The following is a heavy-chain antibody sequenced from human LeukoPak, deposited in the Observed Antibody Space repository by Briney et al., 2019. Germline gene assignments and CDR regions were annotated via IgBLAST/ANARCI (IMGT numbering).Heavy chain of an antibody. J-gene: IGHJ5*02. CDR1: GGSFSGYY. CDR3: ARNDYDWFDP. D-gene: IGHD4-17*01. Sequence: PSETLSLTCAVYGGSFSGYYWSWIRQPAGKGLEWIGRIYTSGSTNYNPSLKSRVTISVDTSKNQFSLKLSSVTAADTAVYYCARNDYDWFDPWGQGTLVTVSS. V-gene: IGHV4-59*10. CDR2: IYTSGST.